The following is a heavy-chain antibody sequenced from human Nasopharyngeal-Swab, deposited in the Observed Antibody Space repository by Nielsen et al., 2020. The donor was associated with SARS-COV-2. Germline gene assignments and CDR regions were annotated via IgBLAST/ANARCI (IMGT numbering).Heavy chain of an antibody. CDR3: ARALYSYYYMDV. CDR1: RYTFISYD. CDR2: MNPNSGNT. Sequence: SVTVSCKASRYTFISYDLNWVRQATGQGLEWMGWMNPNSGNTGYAQKFQGRVTMTRNTSISTAYMELSSLRSEDTAVYYCARALYSYYYMDVWGKGTTVTVSS. V-gene: IGHV1-8*01. J-gene: IGHJ6*03. D-gene: IGHD2-8*01.